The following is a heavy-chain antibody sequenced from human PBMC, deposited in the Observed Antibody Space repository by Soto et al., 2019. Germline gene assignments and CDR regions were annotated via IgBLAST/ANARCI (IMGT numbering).Heavy chain of an antibody. D-gene: IGHD1-7*01. CDR1: SFSISSGYY. CDR2: IYHSGTT. J-gene: IGHJ5*02. CDR3: ARGNWNYGFDP. Sequence: SETLSLTCAVSSFSISSGYYWGWVRQPPGKGLEWIGSIYHSGTTNYSPSLKSRVTISIDTSKNQFSLQLNSVTPEDTAVYYCARGNWNYGFDPWGQGTLVTVSS. V-gene: IGHV4-38-2*01.